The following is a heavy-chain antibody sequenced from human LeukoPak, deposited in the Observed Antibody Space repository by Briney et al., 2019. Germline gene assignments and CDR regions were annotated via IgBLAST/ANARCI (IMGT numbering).Heavy chain of an antibody. CDR3: AKNVPGRAIDY. V-gene: IGHV3-7*03. D-gene: IGHD2-15*01. CDR2: IKQDGSEK. J-gene: IGHJ4*02. Sequence: PGGSLRLSCAASGFTFSSYWMSWVRQAPGKGLEWVANIKQDGSEKYYVDSVKGRFTISRDNSKNTLYLQMSSLRAEDTAVYYCAKNVPGRAIDYWGQGTLVTVSS. CDR1: GFTFSSYW.